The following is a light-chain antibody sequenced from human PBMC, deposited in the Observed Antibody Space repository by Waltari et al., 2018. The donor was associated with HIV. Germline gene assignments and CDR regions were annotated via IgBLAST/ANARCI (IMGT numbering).Light chain of an antibody. CDR3: QVWDSGSDHPDVV. CDR1: NLGRKS. CDR2: DDN. J-gene: IGLJ2*01. Sequence: SYVLTQPTSVSVAPGQTARITCGGNNLGRKSVHWYQQKPGQAPVLVVYDDNDRPSGIPERFFGSNSGNTATLTITRVEAGDEADYYCQVWDSGSDHPDVVFGGGTKLTVL. V-gene: IGLV3-21*02.